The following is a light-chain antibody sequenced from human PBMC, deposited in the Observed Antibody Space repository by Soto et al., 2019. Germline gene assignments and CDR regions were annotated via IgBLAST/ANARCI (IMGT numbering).Light chain of an antibody. V-gene: IGKV3-11*01. CDR2: DAS. CDR3: QRRSNWPT. J-gene: IGKJ4*01. CDR1: QSVSSY. Sequence: EIVLTQSPATLSLSPGERATLSCRASQSVSSYLAGYQQKPGQPPRLLIYDASNRATAIPARFSGSGAGTDFTLTISSLEPEDVAVYYCQRRSNWPTFGGGTKVEIK.